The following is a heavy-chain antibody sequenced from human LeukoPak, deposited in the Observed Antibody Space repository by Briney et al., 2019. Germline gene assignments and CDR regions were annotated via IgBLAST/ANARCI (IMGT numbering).Heavy chain of an antibody. V-gene: IGHV3-7*01. CDR3: AKDLYGDCDFDY. CDR2: IKQDGSEK. J-gene: IGHJ4*02. D-gene: IGHD2-21*02. Sequence: PGGSLRLSCAASGFSFSSYWMSWVRQAPGKGLEWVANIKQDGSEKYYVDSVKGRFTISRDNAKNTLYLQMISLRAEDTAVYYCAKDLYGDCDFDYWGQGTLVTVSS. CDR1: GFSFSSYW.